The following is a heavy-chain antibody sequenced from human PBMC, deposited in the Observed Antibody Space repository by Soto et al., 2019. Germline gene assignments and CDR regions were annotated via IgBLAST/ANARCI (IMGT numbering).Heavy chain of an antibody. CDR3: ARGTFFLMTRRPSNSSDP. CDR1: GFTFSSYG. V-gene: IGHV3-30*03. Sequence: GGSLRLSCAASGFTFSSYGMHWVRQAPGKGLEWVAVISYDGSNKYYADSVKGRFTISRDNSKNTLYLQMNSLRAEDTAVYYCARGTFFLMTRRPSNSSDPSDQGPLVT. J-gene: IGHJ5*02. D-gene: IGHD1-7*01. CDR2: ISYDGSNK.